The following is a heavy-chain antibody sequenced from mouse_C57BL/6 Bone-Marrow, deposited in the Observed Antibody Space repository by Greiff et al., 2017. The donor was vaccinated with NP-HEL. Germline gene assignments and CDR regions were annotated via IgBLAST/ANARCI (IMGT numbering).Heavy chain of an antibody. CDR3: ARHEGDYYGSMYYFDY. CDR1: GYTFTEYT. Sequence: VQLQQSGAELVKPGASVKLSCKASGYTFTEYTIHWVKQRSGQGLEWIGWFYPGSGSIKYNEKVKEKATLTADKSYSTVYMELSILTSEDAAVYFCARHEGDYYGSMYYFDYWGQGTTLTVSS. J-gene: IGHJ2*01. V-gene: IGHV1-62-2*01. D-gene: IGHD1-1*01. CDR2: FYPGSGSI.